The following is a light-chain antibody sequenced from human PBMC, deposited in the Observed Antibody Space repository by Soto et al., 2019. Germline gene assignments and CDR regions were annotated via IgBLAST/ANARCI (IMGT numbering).Light chain of an antibody. CDR2: DVN. CDR3: CSYTSGNTWV. V-gene: IGLV2-14*03. Sequence: QSALTQPASVSGSPGQSITISCTGTSSDVGDYNYVSWYQQYPGKVPKLLIHDVNNRPSGVSYRFSGSKSGNTASLTISGLRSEDEADYYCCSYTSGNTWVFGGGTKVTVL. J-gene: IGLJ3*02. CDR1: SSDVGDYNY.